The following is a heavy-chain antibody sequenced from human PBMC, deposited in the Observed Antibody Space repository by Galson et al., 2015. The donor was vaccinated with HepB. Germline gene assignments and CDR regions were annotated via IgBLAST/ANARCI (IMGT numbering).Heavy chain of an antibody. V-gene: IGHV3-21*01. Sequence: SLRLSCAASGFTFNDYNMIWVRQAPGKGLEWVSSINSDSTYIYYADSVRGRFTISRDNAKNSLYLQMNSLRVEDTAIYYCARDPPLGAPFDYWGQGLLVTVSS. J-gene: IGHJ4*02. CDR2: INSDSTYI. CDR3: ARDPPLGAPFDY. D-gene: IGHD7-27*01. CDR1: GFTFNDYN.